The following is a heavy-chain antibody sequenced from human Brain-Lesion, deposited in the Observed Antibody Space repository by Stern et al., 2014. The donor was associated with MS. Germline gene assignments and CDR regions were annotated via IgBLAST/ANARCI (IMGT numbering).Heavy chain of an antibody. J-gene: IGHJ5*02. D-gene: IGHD2-15*01. V-gene: IGHV4-39*01. Sequence: QLQLQESGPGLVKPSETLSLTCTVAGGSVSSTSYAWAWIRQPPGKGLEWIGTIYYSGNPYYSPSLKSRLPISLATSTNKFSLQLRSVTAADTAVYYCAGEEDIRYCSGGSCTGNWFDPWGQGTLVTVSS. CDR1: GGSVSSTSYA. CDR3: AGEEDIRYCSGGSCTGNWFDP. CDR2: IYYSGNP.